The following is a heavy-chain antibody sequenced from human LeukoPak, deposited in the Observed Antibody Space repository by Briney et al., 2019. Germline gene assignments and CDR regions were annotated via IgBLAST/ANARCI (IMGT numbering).Heavy chain of an antibody. J-gene: IGHJ6*03. CDR1: GFTFSSYS. V-gene: IGHV3-21*01. Sequence: PGGSLRLSCAASGFTFSSYSMNWVRQAPGKGLEWVSSISSSSSYIYYADSVKGRFTISRDNAKNSLYLQMNSLRAEDTAVYYCARVLAYYYYYMDAWGKGTTVTISS. D-gene: IGHD5-12*01. CDR3: ARVLAYYYYYMDA. CDR2: ISSSSSYI.